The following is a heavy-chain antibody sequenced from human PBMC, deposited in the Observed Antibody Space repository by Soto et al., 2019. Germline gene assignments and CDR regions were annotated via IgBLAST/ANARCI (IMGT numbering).Heavy chain of an antibody. V-gene: IGHV3-21*06. J-gene: IGHJ4*02. CDR1: GFTFSSYS. Sequence: GGSLRLSCAAYGFTFSSYSMNWVRQAPGKGLEWVSSISSRSSYIYYADSVKGRFTISRDNAKNSLSLQLNSLRAEDTAVYSCARGVRVYIHGYETYFDLWGQGTLVTVSS. CDR2: ISSRSSYI. D-gene: IGHD5-18*01. CDR3: ARGVRVYIHGYETYFDL.